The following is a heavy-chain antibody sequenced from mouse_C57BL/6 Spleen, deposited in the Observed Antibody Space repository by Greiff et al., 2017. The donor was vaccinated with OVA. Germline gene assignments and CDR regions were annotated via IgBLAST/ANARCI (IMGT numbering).Heavy chain of an antibody. D-gene: IGHD2-4*01. CDR3: ARGGGLRRNYAMDY. CDR1: GYAFSSSW. CDR2: IYPGDGDT. V-gene: IGHV1-82*01. Sequence: VQLVESGPELVKPGASVKISCKASGYAFSSSWMNWVKQRPGKGLEWIGRIYPGDGDTNYNGKFKGKATLTADKSSSTAYMQLSSLTSEDSAVYFCARGGGLRRNYAMDYWGQGTSVTVSS. J-gene: IGHJ4*01.